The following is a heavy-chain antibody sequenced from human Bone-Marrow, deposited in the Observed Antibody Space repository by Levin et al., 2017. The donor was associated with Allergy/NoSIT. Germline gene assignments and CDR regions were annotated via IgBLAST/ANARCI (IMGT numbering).Heavy chain of an antibody. Sequence: PSETLSLTCAVYGGSFSGYYWSWIRQPPGKGLEWIGEINHSGSTNYNPSLKSRVTISVDTSKNQFSLKLSSVTAADTAVYYCARGPLRLYYYGSGSYYANWFDPWGQGTLVTVSS. V-gene: IGHV4-34*01. D-gene: IGHD3-10*01. CDR3: ARGPLRLYYYGSGSYYANWFDP. J-gene: IGHJ5*02. CDR1: GGSFSGYY. CDR2: INHSGST.